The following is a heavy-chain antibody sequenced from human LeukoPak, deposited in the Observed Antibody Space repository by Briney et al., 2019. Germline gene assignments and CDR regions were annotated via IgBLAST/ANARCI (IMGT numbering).Heavy chain of an antibody. J-gene: IGHJ3*02. CDR1: GYTFIDYF. CDR2: INPNSGVT. D-gene: IGHD1-7*01. Sequence: ASVKVSCKASGYTFIDYFIHWMRQTPGQGLEWLGWINPNSGVTRCAQKFQDRVTMTRDTAAYMELSSLKSDDTAVYYCVRAVSGTLGGAFDIWGQGTAVTVSS. V-gene: IGHV1-2*02. CDR3: VRAVSGTLGGAFDI.